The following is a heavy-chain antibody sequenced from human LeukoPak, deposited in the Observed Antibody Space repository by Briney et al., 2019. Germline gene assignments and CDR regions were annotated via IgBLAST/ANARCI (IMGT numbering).Heavy chain of an antibody. V-gene: IGHV3-48*01. CDR3: ARDLTVAGTDY. CDR1: GFTFSSYS. CDR2: ISSSSSTI. Sequence: GRSLRLSCSASGFTFSSYSMNWVRQAPGKGLEWVSYISSSSSTIYYADSVKGRFTISRDNAKNSLYLQMNSLRAEDTAVYYCARDLTVAGTDYWGQGTLVTVSS. D-gene: IGHD6-19*01. J-gene: IGHJ4*02.